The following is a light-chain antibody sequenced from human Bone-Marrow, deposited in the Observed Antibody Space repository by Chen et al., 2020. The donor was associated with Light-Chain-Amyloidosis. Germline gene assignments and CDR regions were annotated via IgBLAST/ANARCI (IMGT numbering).Light chain of an antibody. CDR1: QTISSNY. CDR3: QQYGTSPLT. CDR2: GSS. Sequence: ELVLTQSPGTLSLSPGEVANLSCRASQTISSNYLTWYQQKFGQAPRLLIYGSSSRATGIPDRFTGSGSGTDFTLTINRLEPEDFAMDYCQQYGTSPLTFGGGTKVEIK. V-gene: IGKV3-20*01. J-gene: IGKJ4*01.